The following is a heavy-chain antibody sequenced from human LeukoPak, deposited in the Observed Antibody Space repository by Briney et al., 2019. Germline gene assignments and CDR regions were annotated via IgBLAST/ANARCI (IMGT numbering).Heavy chain of an antibody. CDR3: ARAAMVRGVIIPYYYYYYMDV. J-gene: IGHJ6*03. V-gene: IGHV3-11*04. D-gene: IGHD3-10*01. Sequence: GGTLRLSCAASGFTFSDYYMSWIRQAPGKGLEWVSYISSSGSTIYYADSVKDRFTISRDNAKNSLYLQMNSLRAEDTAVYYCARAAMVRGVIIPYYYYYYMDVWGKGTTVTVSS. CDR2: ISSSGSTI. CDR1: GFTFSDYY.